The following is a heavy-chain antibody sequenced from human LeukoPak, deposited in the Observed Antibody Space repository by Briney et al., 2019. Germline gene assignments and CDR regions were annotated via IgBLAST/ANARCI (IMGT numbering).Heavy chain of an antibody. V-gene: IGHV1-69*13. Sequence: SVKVSCKASGGTFSSYAISWVRQAPGQRLEWMGGIIPIFGTANYAQKFQGRVTITADESTSTAYMALSSLRSEDTAVYYCATGRWNSSSWGDYWGQGTLVTVSS. CDR3: ATGRWNSSSWGDY. CDR2: IIPIFGTA. J-gene: IGHJ4*02. D-gene: IGHD6-13*01. CDR1: GGTFSSYA.